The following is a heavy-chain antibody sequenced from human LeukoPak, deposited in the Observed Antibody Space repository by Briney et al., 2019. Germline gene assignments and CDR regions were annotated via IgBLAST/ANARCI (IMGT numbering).Heavy chain of an antibody. CDR2: ISHSSSAM. D-gene: IGHD4-17*01. CDR1: GGSISSYY. V-gene: IGHV3-48*01. J-gene: IGHJ2*01. Sequence: PSETLSLTCTVSGGSISSYYWSWIRQPAGKGLEWISYISHSSSAMYYADSVKGRFTISRDNAKNSLFLQMSSLRAEDTALYYCARGTVTQDWYFDLWGRGTLVTVSS. CDR3: ARGTVTQDWYFDL.